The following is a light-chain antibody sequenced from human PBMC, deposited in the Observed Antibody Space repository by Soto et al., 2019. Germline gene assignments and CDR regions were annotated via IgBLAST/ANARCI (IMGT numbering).Light chain of an antibody. Sequence: SYELTQPPSVSVAPGQTARITCGGNNIELKSVHWYQQKPGQAPVLVVYDDGDRTTGIPERFSGSKSGNTATLTTSSVEAGDEADYYCQVWDTTNPVIFGGGTKLTVL. V-gene: IGLV3-21*02. CDR2: DDG. CDR3: QVWDTTNPVI. J-gene: IGLJ2*01. CDR1: NIELKS.